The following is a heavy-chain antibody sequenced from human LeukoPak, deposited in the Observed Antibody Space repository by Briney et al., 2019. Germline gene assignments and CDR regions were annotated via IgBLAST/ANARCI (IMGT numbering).Heavy chain of an antibody. CDR1: GFTFSSYG. CDR3: AKDTAFDI. V-gene: IGHV3-30*02. CDR2: VRSDGSDK. Sequence: GGSLRLSCAASGFTFSSYGMHWVRQAPGKGLEWVTFVRSDGSDKYYADSVKGRFTFSRDNSKNTVYLQMNSLRPEDTAVYYCAKDTAFDIWGQGTMVTVSS. J-gene: IGHJ3*02.